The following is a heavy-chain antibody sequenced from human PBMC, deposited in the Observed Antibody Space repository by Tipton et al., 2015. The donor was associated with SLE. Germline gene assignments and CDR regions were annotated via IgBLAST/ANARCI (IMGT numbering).Heavy chain of an antibody. CDR3: ARGEGDY. CDR2: IYHSGST. CDR1: GGSISSGGYS. V-gene: IGHV4-30-2*01. D-gene: IGHD1-26*01. J-gene: IGHJ4*02. Sequence: LRLSCAVSGGSISSGGYSWSWIRQPPGKGLEWIGYIYHSGSTYYNPSLKSRVTISVDRSKNQFSLKLSSVTAADTAVYYCARGEGDYWGQGTLVTVSS.